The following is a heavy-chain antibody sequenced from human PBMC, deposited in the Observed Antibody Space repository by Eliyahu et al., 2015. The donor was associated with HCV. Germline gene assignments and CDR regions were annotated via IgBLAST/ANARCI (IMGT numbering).Heavy chain of an antibody. CDR2: ISYDGSNK. V-gene: IGHV3-30*03. D-gene: IGHD6-19*01. CDR1: GXTFSSYG. Sequence: QVQLVESGGGVVQPGRSLRLSCAXXGXTFSSYGMHWVRQAPGKGLEWVAVISYDGSNKYXADSVKGRFTISRDNSKNTLYLQMNSLRAEDTAVYYCACIAVAGWFDYWGQGTLVTVSS. CDR3: ACIAVAGWFDY. J-gene: IGHJ4*02.